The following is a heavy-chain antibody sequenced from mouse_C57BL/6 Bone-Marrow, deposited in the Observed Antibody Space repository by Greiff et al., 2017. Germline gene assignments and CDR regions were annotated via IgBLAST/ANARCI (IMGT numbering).Heavy chain of an antibody. Sequence: EVKLQQSGPELVKPGASVKISCKASGYSFTDYNMNWVKQSHGKSLEWIGVINPNYGSTSYNQKFKGKATLTVDQSSSTAYMQLNSLTSEDSAVYYCARSYDYDYAMDYWGKGTSVTVSS. D-gene: IGHD2-4*01. J-gene: IGHJ4*01. V-gene: IGHV1-39*01. CDR2: INPNYGST. CDR1: GYSFTDYN. CDR3: ARSYDYDYAMDY.